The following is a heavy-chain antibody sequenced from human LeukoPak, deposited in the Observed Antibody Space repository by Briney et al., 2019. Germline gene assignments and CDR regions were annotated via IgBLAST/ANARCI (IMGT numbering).Heavy chain of an antibody. CDR1: GGSISSGDYY. Sequence: SQTLSLTCTVSGGSISSGDYYWSWIREPPGKGLEWIGYIYYSGSTYYNPSLKSRVTISVDTSKDQFSLKLSSVTAADTAVYYCARGLPGSGYYFHYWGQGTLVTVSS. CDR3: ARGLPGSGYYFHY. D-gene: IGHD3-22*01. V-gene: IGHV4-30-4*01. J-gene: IGHJ4*02. CDR2: IYYSGST.